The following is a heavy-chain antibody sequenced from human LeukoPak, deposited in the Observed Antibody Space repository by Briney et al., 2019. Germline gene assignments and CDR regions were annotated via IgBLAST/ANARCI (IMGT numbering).Heavy chain of an antibody. Sequence: SETLSLTCTVSGYSISSGYYWGWIRQPPGKGLEWIGSIYHSGSTYYNPSLKSRVTISVDTSKNQFSLKLSSVTAADTAVYYCARHIQFYYGSGSTDYWGQGTLVTVSS. CDR1: GYSISSGYY. CDR2: IYHSGST. CDR3: ARHIQFYYGSGSTDY. J-gene: IGHJ4*02. D-gene: IGHD3-10*01. V-gene: IGHV4-38-2*02.